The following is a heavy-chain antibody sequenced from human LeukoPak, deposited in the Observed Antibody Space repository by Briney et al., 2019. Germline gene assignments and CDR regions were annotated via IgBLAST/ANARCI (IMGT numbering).Heavy chain of an antibody. Sequence: GGSLRLSCAASGFTFSSYEMNWVRQAPGKGLEWVSYISSSGSTIYYADSVKGRFTISRDNAKNSLYLRMNSLRAEDTAVYYCASLRGVPIDPWGQGTLVTVSS. V-gene: IGHV3-48*03. CDR1: GFTFSSYE. CDR2: ISSSGSTI. J-gene: IGHJ5*02. D-gene: IGHD2-2*01. CDR3: ASLRGVPIDP.